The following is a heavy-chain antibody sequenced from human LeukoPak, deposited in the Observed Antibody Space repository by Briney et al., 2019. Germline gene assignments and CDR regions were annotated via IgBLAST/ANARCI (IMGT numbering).Heavy chain of an antibody. CDR2: IYYSGST. CDR3: ALRHPRVYYFDY. D-gene: IGHD2-8*01. Sequence: SETLSLTCTVSGGSISSGGYYWSWLRQHPGKGLEWIGYIYYSGSTYYNPSLKSRVTISVDTSKNQFSLKLSSVTAADTAVYYCALRHPRVYYFDYWGQGTLVTVSS. V-gene: IGHV4-31*03. J-gene: IGHJ4*02. CDR1: GGSISSGGYY.